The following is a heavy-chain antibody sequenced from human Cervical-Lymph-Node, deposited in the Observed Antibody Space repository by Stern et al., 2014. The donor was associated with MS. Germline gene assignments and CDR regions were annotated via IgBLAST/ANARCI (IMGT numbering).Heavy chain of an antibody. D-gene: IGHD4-23*01. J-gene: IGHJ5*02. CDR1: GGSISTSTWY. CDR3: ATDRGDEYDGNSGWSDP. CDR2: IYFSGST. Sequence: QLKLKESGPGLVKPSQTLSLTCTVSGGSISTSTWYWSWIRQHTGNGLEWIGYIYFSGSTSYNPSLRSRARISLDTPTTQFSLELNSVTAADTAVYYCATDRGDEYDGNSGWSDPWGQGILVTVSS. V-gene: IGHV4-31*03.